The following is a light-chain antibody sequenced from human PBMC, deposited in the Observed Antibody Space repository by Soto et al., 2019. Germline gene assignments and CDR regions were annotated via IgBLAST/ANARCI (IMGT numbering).Light chain of an antibody. Sequence: QSALTQPASVSGSPGQSITISCTGTSSDVGGYHYVSWYQQHPGKAPKLMIYEVSNRPSGVSNRFSGSKSGNTASLTISGLQAEDEDDYFCSSYGSTSTRYVFVTGTKVTVL. CDR3: SSYGSTSTRYV. V-gene: IGLV2-14*01. CDR1: SSDVGGYHY. CDR2: EVS. J-gene: IGLJ1*01.